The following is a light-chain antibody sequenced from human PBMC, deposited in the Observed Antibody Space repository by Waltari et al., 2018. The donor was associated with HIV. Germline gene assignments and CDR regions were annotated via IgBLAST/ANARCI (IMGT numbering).Light chain of an antibody. CDR1: NIEDKT. J-gene: IGLJ3*02. CDR2: YKD. V-gene: IGLV3-21*04. CDR3: QVWDDIIGPYVV. Sequence: YVLTQPPSVSVAPGEAARISCGGNNIEDKTVHWYQQKPGQAPVLVIYYKDDRPSGIPERFSGSNSQNTATLTISRVEAGDEADYYCQVWDDIIGPYVVFGGGTKLTVL.